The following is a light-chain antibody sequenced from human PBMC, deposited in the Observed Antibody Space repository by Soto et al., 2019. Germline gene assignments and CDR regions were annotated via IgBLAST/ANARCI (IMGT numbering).Light chain of an antibody. J-gene: IGKJ2*01. V-gene: IGKV3-20*01. CDR1: QSVSSSY. CDR3: HQYADSPQT. CDR2: GAS. Sequence: EIVLTQSPGTLSLSPGERATLSCRASQSVSSSYLAWYQQKPGQAPRLLIYGASSRATGIPARFRGSGSGTDFTLTISSLEPEDSAVYFCHQYADSPQTFGQGTKVDIK.